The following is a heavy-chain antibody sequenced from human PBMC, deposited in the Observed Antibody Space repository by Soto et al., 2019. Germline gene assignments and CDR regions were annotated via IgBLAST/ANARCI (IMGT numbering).Heavy chain of an antibody. J-gene: IGHJ4*02. D-gene: IGHD3-22*01. Sequence: LSETLSLTCTVSGGSISTYYWNWIRQPPGKGLEWIGYIYYSGSTNYNPSLKSRVTISIDTSKKQFSLNLSSVTAADTAVYYCARMVYYDSSGGYYFDYWGQGTLVTVSS. CDR3: ARMVYYDSSGGYYFDY. V-gene: IGHV4-59*01. CDR1: GGSISTYY. CDR2: IYYSGST.